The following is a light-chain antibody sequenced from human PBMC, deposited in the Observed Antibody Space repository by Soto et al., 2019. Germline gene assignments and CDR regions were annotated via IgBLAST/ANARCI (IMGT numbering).Light chain of an antibody. Sequence: EVVLTQSPGTLSLSPGERATLSCRASHSVSSNYLAWYQQKPGQAPRLLIYGASNRATGISDRFSGSGSGTDFTLTISGLEPEDFAVYYCQQYGTSSWTFGPGTKVDIK. CDR2: GAS. CDR3: QQYGTSSWT. V-gene: IGKV3-20*01. CDR1: HSVSSNY. J-gene: IGKJ1*01.